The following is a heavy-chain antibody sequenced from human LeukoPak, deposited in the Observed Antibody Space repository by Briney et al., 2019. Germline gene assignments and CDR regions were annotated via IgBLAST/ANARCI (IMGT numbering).Heavy chain of an antibody. CDR1: GYTFTSYY. CDR2: FNPSENST. J-gene: IGHJ4*02. CDR3: ATSAFDY. Sequence: ASVKVSCTASGYTFTSYYMHWVRQAPGQGLEWIGTFNPSENSTSYAQKFQGRVTLTRDTSTSTVYMELSSLRSEDTAVYYCATSAFDYWGQGTLVTVPS. V-gene: IGHV1-46*01. D-gene: IGHD2-15*01.